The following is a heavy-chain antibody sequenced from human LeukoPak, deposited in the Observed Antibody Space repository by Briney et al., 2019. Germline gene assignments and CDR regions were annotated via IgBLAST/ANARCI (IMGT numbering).Heavy chain of an antibody. CDR3: ARATVVIPYDY. V-gene: IGHV4-39*07. J-gene: IGHJ4*02. Sequence: SETLSLTCTVSGGSISSTGYYWSWIRQPPGKGLEWIGEINNSGNTNYNPSLKSRVTISVDTSKNQFSLSVGSVTAADTAVYYCARATVVIPYDYWGQGTLVTVSS. CDR1: GGSISSTGYY. D-gene: IGHD4-23*01. CDR2: INNSGNT.